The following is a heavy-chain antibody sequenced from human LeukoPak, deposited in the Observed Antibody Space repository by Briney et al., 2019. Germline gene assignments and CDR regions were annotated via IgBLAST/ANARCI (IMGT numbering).Heavy chain of an antibody. Sequence: QPGRSLRLSCAASGFTFSSYGMHWVRQAPGKGLEWVAVIWYDGGNKYYADSVKGRFTISRDNSKNTLYLQMNSLRAEDTAVYYCAKEKGSMSRYYFDYWGQGTLVTVSS. D-gene: IGHD3-10*01. V-gene: IGHV3-33*06. CDR3: AKEKGSMSRYYFDY. CDR2: IWYDGGNK. J-gene: IGHJ4*02. CDR1: GFTFSSYG.